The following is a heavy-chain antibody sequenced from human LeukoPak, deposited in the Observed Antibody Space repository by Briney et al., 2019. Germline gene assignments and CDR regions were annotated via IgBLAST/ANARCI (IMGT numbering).Heavy chain of an antibody. D-gene: IGHD2-15*01. CDR2: ISSSSSYI. J-gene: IGHJ4*02. CDR1: GFTVSSNC. Sequence: PGGSLRLSCAASGFTVSSNCMNWVRQAPGKGLEWVSSISSSSSYIYYADSVKGRFTISRDNAKNSLYLQMNSLRAEDTAVYYCARDSSLGGFDYWGQGTLVTVSS. CDR3: ARDSSLGGFDY. V-gene: IGHV3-21*01.